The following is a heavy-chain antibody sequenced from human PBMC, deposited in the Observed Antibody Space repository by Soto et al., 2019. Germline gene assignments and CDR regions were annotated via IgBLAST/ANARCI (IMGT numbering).Heavy chain of an antibody. V-gene: IGHV3-11*01. J-gene: IGHJ4*02. CDR1: GFTFSDYY. D-gene: IGHD3-3*01. CDR3: ASFGDFLEWSYAY. CDR2: ISSSGSTI. Sequence: GGSLRLSCAASGFTFSDYYMSWIRQAPGKGLEWVSYISSSGSTIYYADSVKGRFTISRDNAKNSLYLQMNSLRAEDTAVYYCASFGDFLEWSYAYWGQGTLVTVSS.